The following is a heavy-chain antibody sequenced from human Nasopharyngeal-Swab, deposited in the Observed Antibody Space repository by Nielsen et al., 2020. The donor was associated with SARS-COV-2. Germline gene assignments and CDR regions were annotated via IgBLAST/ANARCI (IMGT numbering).Heavy chain of an antibody. Sequence: GESLKISCAASGFTFSSYAMHWVRQAPGKGLEWVAVISYDGSNKYYADSVKGRFTISRDNSKNTLYLQMNSLRAEDTAVYYCARPTYGGYVIYFDYWGQGTLVTVSS. CDR2: ISYDGSNK. CDR1: GFTFSSYA. CDR3: ARPTYGGYVIYFDY. D-gene: IGHD5-12*01. J-gene: IGHJ4*02. V-gene: IGHV3-30-3*01.